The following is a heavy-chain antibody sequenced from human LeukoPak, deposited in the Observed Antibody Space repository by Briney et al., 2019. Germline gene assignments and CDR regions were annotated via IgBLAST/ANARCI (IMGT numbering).Heavy chain of an antibody. CDR1: GFTFSSYE. CDR2: ISSSGSTI. J-gene: IGHJ4*02. D-gene: IGHD3-22*01. CDR3: ARDSSGPLGY. Sequence: GGSLRLSCAASGFTFSSYEMNWVRQAPGKGLEWVSYISSSGSTIYYADSVKGRFTISRDNAKNSLYLQMDSLRAEDTAVYYCARDSSGPLGYWGQGTLVTVSS. V-gene: IGHV3-48*03.